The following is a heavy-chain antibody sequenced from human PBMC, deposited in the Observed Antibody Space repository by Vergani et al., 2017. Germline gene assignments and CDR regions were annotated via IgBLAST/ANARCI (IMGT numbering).Heavy chain of an antibody. Sequence: VQLLESGGGLVQPGGSLRLSCEASGFSFPGYAMSWVRQAPGKGLEWIGSISYSGSTYYNPSLESRVTMSVDTSKSQFSLKLSSVTAADTAVYYCTRHWAVVAANNWFDPWGQGTLVTVSS. V-gene: IGHV4-39*01. J-gene: IGHJ5*02. CDR3: TRHWAVVAANNWFDP. CDR2: ISYSGST. CDR1: GFSFPGYA. D-gene: IGHD2-15*01.